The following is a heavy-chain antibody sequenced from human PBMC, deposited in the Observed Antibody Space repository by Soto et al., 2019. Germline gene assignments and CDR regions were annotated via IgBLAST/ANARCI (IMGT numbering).Heavy chain of an antibody. J-gene: IGHJ6*02. V-gene: IGHV1-69*12. D-gene: IGHD6-6*01. CDR3: ARDPRILIAARPPYYYYGMDV. CDR2: IIPIFGTA. Sequence: QVQLVQSGAEVKKPGSSVKVSCKASGGTFSSYAISWVRQAPGQGLEWMGGIIPIFGTANYAQKFQGRVTIPADEPTSTAYMELSSLRSEDTAVYYCARDPRILIAARPPYYYYGMDVWGQGTTVTVSS. CDR1: GGTFSSYA.